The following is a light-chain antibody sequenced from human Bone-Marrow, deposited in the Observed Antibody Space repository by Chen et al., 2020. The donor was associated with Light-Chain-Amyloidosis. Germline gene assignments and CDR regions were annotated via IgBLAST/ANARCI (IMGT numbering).Light chain of an antibody. CDR3: QVWDRSSDRPV. CDR1: NIGSTS. J-gene: IGLJ3*02. V-gene: IGLV3-21*02. CDR2: DDS. Sequence: SYLLTQPSSVSVAPGQTATIACGGNNIGSTSVHWYQQTPGQAPLLVVYDDSDRPSGIPERLSGSNSGNTATLTISRVEAGDEADYYCQVWDRSSDRPVFGGGTKLIVL.